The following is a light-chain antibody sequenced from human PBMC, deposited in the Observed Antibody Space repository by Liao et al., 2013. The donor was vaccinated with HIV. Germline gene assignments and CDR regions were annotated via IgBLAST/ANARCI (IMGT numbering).Light chain of an antibody. V-gene: IGLV3-21*04. J-gene: IGLJ3*02. Sequence: SYVLTQPPSVSVAPGKTARITCGGNNIGSNSVHWYQQKPGQAPVLVIYYDSDRPSGIPERFSGSNSGNTATLTLSRVEAGDEADYYCQVWDSSSDHPVFGGGTKLTVL. CDR2: YDS. CDR3: QVWDSSSDHPV. CDR1: NIGSNS.